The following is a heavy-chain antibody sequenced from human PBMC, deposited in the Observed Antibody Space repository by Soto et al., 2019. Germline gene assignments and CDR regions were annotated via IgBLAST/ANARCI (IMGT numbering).Heavy chain of an antibody. CDR1: GFSFSNYA. CDR3: VRDDRWAFDF. V-gene: IGHV3-48*02. D-gene: IGHD3-22*01. Sequence: EVQLVESGGGLVQPGGSRRVSCAASGFSFSNYAMNWVRQAPGKGLEWVSYISIGSGSIFYADSVKGRFTISRDDAKNSLYLQMNTLRDEDTAVYYCVRDDRWAFDFWARGQWSPSLQ. J-gene: IGHJ3*01. CDR2: ISIGSGSI.